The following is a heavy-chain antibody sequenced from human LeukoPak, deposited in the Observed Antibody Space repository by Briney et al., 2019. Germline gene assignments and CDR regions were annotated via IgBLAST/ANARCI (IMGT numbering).Heavy chain of an antibody. CDR3: ATSPGSDFDY. V-gene: IGHV1-24*01. CDR1: GYTLTELS. Sequence: EASVKVSRKVSGYTLTELSMHWVRQAPGKGLEWMGGFDPEDGETIYAQKFQGGVTMTEDTSTDTAYMELSSLRSEDTAVYYCATSPGSDFDYWGQGTLVTVSS. J-gene: IGHJ4*02. D-gene: IGHD3-10*01. CDR2: FDPEDGET.